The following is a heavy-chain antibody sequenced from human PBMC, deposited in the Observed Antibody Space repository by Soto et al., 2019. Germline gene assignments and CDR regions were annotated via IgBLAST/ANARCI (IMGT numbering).Heavy chain of an antibody. CDR1: GFTFSSYG. CDR2: ISYDGSNK. D-gene: IGHD3-9*01. Sequence: GGSLRLSCAASGFTFSSYGMHWVRQAPGKGLEWVAVISYDGSNKYYADSVKGRFTISRDNSKNTLYLQMNSLRAEDTAVYYCANLRVRRVATHAFDIWGQGTMVTVSS. J-gene: IGHJ3*02. V-gene: IGHV3-30*18. CDR3: ANLRVRRVATHAFDI.